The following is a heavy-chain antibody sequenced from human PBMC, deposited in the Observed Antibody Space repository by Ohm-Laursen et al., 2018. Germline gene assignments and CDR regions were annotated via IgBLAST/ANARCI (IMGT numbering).Heavy chain of an antibody. CDR3: AKGGVRDYYGSGSYLNWFDP. J-gene: IGHJ5*02. D-gene: IGHD3-10*01. V-gene: IGHV3-9*01. CDR1: GFTFDDYA. CDR2: ISWNSGSI. Sequence: SLRLSCAASGFTFDDYAMHWVRQAPGKGLEWVSGISWNSGSIGYADSVKGRFTISRDNAKNSLYLQMNSLRTEDTALYYCAKGGVRDYYGSGSYLNWFDPWGQGTLVTVSS.